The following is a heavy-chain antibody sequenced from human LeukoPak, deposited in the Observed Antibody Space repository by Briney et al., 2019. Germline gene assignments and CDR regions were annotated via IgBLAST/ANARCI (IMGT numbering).Heavy chain of an antibody. D-gene: IGHD2-2*01. J-gene: IGHJ4*02. Sequence: GASVKVSCKVSGYTLTELSMHWVRQAPGKGLEWMGGFDPEDGETIYAQKFQGRVTMTEDTSTDTAYMELSSLRPEDTAVYYCATGLYCSSTSCSFDYWGQGTLVTVSS. CDR2: FDPEDGET. CDR1: GYTLTELS. CDR3: ATGLYCSSTSCSFDY. V-gene: IGHV1-24*01.